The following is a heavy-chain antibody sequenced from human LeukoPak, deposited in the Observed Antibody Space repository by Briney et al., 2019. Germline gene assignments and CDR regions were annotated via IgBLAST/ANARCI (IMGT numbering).Heavy chain of an antibody. Sequence: GGSLRLSCAASGFTFSSYGMHWVRQAPGKGLEWVAVISYDGSNKYYADSVKGRFTISRDNSKNTLYLQMNSLRAEDTAVYYCAKDDPVTTGAFDCWGQGTQVTVSS. CDR1: GFTFSSYG. CDR2: ISYDGSNK. D-gene: IGHD4-17*01. V-gene: IGHV3-30*18. CDR3: AKDDPVTTGAFDC. J-gene: IGHJ4*02.